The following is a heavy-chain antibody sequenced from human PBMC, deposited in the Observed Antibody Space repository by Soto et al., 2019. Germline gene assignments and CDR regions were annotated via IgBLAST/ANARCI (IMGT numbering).Heavy chain of an antibody. CDR1: DGSISTYDW. D-gene: IGHD3-3*01. V-gene: IGHV4-4*02. CDR3: ATGNVDSMLEY. CDR2: MFHSGGA. Sequence: QVQLHESGPGLVKPSETLFLTCVVSDGSISTYDWWTWVRQPPGKGLEWIGKMFHSGGADYSPSLKSRVTISADSSKNHFSLRLTAVTAADTAVYYCATGNVDSMLEYWGQGTQVAVSS. J-gene: IGHJ4*02.